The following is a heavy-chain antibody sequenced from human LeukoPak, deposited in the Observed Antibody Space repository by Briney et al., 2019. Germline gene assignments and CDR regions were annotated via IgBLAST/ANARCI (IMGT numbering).Heavy chain of an antibody. V-gene: IGHV6-1*01. CDR2: TYYRSKWNN. D-gene: IGHD6-13*01. J-gene: IGHJ6*03. CDR3: ARGVWLVSGGYYHYYMDV. Sequence: SQTLSLTCAISGDSVSSNSAAWNWIRQSPSRGLEWLGRTYYRSKWNNDYAVSVKSRITLSPDTSKNQFSLQLSSVTPEDTAVYYCARGVWLVSGGYYHYYMDVWGKGTTVTVSS. CDR1: GDSVSSNSAA.